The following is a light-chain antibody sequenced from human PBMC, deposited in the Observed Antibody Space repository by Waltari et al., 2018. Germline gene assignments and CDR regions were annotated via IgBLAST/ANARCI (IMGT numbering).Light chain of an antibody. V-gene: IGKV2-30*02. CDR3: GQGTHWPPFT. Sequence: DVVMTKSPLSLSITPGQPASISCRSSESLVHNNGNTYLSWYHQRPGQRPRLLIYKVSNRDSRVPDRFSGSGAGTDFTLKISRVEAEDVGVYYCGQGTHWPPFTFGPGTKLDIK. J-gene: IGKJ3*01. CDR1: ESLVHNNGNTY. CDR2: KVS.